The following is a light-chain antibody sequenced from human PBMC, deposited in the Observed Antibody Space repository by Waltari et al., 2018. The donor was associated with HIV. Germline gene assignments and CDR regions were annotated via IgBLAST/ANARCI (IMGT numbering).Light chain of an antibody. CDR1: TSNIGSNP. Sequence: SVLTQPPSASGTPGQRVTIPCSGSTSNIGSNPVFWYQHLPGTAPKLLIHRNNQRPSGGPVRFSGSTSDTSASLAISGLRSEDEAEYYCVVWDDTLRGVIFGGGTKVAVL. CDR3: VVWDDTLRGVI. V-gene: IGLV1-47*01. J-gene: IGLJ2*01. CDR2: RNN.